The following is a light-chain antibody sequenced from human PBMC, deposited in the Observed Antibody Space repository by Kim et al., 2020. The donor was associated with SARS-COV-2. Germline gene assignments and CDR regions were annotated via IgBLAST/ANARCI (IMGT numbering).Light chain of an antibody. CDR3: SSYTSSSFVV. CDR2: DVS. V-gene: IGLV2-14*03. Sequence: GKSITISCTGTSSDVGGYNYVSWYQQHPGKAPKLMIYDVSNRPSGVSNRFSGSKSGNTASLTISGLQAEDEADYYCSSYTSSSFVVFGGGTQLTVL. J-gene: IGLJ2*01. CDR1: SSDVGGYNY.